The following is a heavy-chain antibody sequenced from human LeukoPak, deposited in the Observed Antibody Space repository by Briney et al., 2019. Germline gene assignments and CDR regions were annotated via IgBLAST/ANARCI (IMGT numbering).Heavy chain of an antibody. CDR1: GGTFSSYA. CDR3: ARDGYNYGWFDP. V-gene: IGHV1-69*06. CDR2: IIPIFGTA. Sequence: SVKVSCKASGGTFSSYAISWVRQAPGQGLEWMGGIIPIFGTANYAQKFQGRVTITADKSTSTAYMELSSLSSEDTAVYYCARDGYNYGWFDPWGQGTLVTVSS. J-gene: IGHJ5*02. D-gene: IGHD5-24*01.